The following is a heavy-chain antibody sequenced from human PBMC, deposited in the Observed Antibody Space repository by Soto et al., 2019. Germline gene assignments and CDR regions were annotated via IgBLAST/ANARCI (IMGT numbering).Heavy chain of an antibody. D-gene: IGHD6-13*01. CDR3: AKEMGPYSSNGYGGCGFDY. CDR2: ISGDGGST. J-gene: IGHJ4*02. Sequence: GVSPRLSCAASGFTFSSYSMSWVRQAPGKGLERVSAISGDGGSTYYADSVKGRFTISRDNSKNTLYLQMNSLRAEDTAVYYCAKEMGPYSSNGYGGCGFDYWGQGAVVTVSS. CDR1: GFTFSSYS. V-gene: IGHV3-23*01.